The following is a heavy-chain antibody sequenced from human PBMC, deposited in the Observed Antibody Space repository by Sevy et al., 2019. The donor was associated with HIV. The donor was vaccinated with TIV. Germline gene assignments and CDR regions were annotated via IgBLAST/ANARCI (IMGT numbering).Heavy chain of an antibody. V-gene: IGHV3-30-3*01. CDR1: GFTFSSYA. D-gene: IGHD3-22*01. CDR3: ASSTQDYYDSSGYYSPEDY. CDR2: ISYDGSNK. J-gene: IGHJ4*02. Sequence: GGSLRLSCAASGFTFSSYAMHWVRLAPGKGLEWVAVISYDGSNKYYADSVKGRFTISRDNSKNTLYLQMNSLRAEDTAVYYCASSTQDYYDSSGYYSPEDYWGQGTLVTVSS.